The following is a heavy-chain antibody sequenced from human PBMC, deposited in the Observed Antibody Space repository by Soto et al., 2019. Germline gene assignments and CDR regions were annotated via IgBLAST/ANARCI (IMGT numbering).Heavy chain of an antibody. CDR2: ISGSGGST. V-gene: IGHV3-23*01. CDR1: GFTFSSYA. J-gene: IGHJ4*02. D-gene: IGHD3-10*01. CDR3: AKDQGITMVRGTFDY. Sequence: GGSLRLSCAASGFTFSSYAMSWVRQAPGKGLEWVSAISGSGGSTYYADSVKGRFTISRDNSKNTLYLQMNSLRAEDTAVYYCAKDQGITMVRGTFDYWGQGTLVTVSS.